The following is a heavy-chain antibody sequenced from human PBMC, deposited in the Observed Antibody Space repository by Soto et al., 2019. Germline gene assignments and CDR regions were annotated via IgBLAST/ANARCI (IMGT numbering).Heavy chain of an antibody. D-gene: IGHD2-15*01. CDR1: GYSFTSYW. J-gene: IGHJ6*02. Sequence: GEPLQISCEASGYSFTSYWIGWVRQMPGKGLEWVGIIHPGDSDTKYSPSFQGQVTISVDKSITTAYLQRSSLKASDTAMYSCASTPAPEVAASLEYYYFSGMDVWGQGTTVTVSS. CDR3: ASTPAPEVAASLEYYYFSGMDV. CDR2: IHPGDSDT. V-gene: IGHV5-51*03.